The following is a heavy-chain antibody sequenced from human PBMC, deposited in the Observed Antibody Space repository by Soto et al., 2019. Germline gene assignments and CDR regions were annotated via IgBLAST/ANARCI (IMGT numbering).Heavy chain of an antibody. CDR2: MNPKSGGA. CDR3: TRDGVQITDFDYRYYGLDV. CDR1: GYTFTDYY. Sequence: RASVKVSCKTSGYTFTDYYTHWVRQAPGQGLEWMGWMNPKSGGAYFAQKFQGRVTLTRDTSIGTAYIEVNSLTSDDTAVYFCTRDGVQITDFDYRYYGLDVWGPGTTVTVSS. D-gene: IGHD3-16*01. V-gene: IGHV1-2*02. J-gene: IGHJ6*02.